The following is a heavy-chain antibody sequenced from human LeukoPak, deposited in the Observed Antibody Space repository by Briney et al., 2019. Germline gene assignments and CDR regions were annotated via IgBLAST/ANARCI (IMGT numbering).Heavy chain of an antibody. V-gene: IGHV4-30-4*07. D-gene: IGHD3-22*01. CDR1: GGSISSGGYS. Sequence: PSQTLSLTCAVSGGSISSGGYSWSWIRQPPGKGLEWIGYIYYNGITSYKPSLKGRVTISVDTSKKQFALKLSSVTDADTAVYYCARGYYYDNSGYPDALDIWGQGTMVTVSS. CDR3: ARGYYYDNSGYPDALDI. CDR2: IYYNGIT. J-gene: IGHJ3*02.